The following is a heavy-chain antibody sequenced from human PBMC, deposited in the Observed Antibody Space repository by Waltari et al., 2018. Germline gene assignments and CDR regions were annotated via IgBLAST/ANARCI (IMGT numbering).Heavy chain of an antibody. D-gene: IGHD2-8*01. J-gene: IGHJ2*01. Sequence: QLQLQESGPGLVKPSETLSLTCTVSGGSISSSSYYWGWIRQPPGKGLAWIGSISYSGSTYYTPSRKSRVTISVDTSKNQFSLKLSCVTAADTAVYYWARHPAMTIMLWYFDLWGRGTLVTASS. CDR3: ARHPAMTIMLWYFDL. CDR1: GGSISSSSYY. CDR2: ISYSGST. V-gene: IGHV4-39*01.